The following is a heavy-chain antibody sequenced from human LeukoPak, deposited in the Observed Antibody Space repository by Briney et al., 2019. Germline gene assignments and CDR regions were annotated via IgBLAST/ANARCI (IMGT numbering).Heavy chain of an antibody. V-gene: IGHV3-7*01. CDR1: GMNNYW. Sequence: PGESLRLSCMGSGMNNYWMTWVRQAPGKGLQSLANINKDGSEKYYLDSVKGRITISRDNMKNSVFLEINSLRAEDTGIYYCATDLNWVSHWGQGTLVTVSS. J-gene: IGHJ4*02. CDR3: ATDLNWVSH. D-gene: IGHD3-16*01. CDR2: INKDGSEK.